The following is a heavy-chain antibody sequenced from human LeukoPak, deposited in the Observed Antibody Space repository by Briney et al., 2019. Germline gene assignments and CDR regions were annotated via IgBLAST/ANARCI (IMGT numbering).Heavy chain of an antibody. J-gene: IGHJ4*02. CDR3: ARTSPTSHFDF. Sequence: AGGFLRLSCVASGFTFTTYWMHWVRQAPGKGLVCVSRINGDGSNSNYADSVKGRFTISRDNARNTLYLQMNGLRAEDTALYYCARTSPTSHFDFWGQGTLVTVSS. CDR1: GFTFTTYW. CDR2: INGDGSNS. D-gene: IGHD3-16*01. V-gene: IGHV3-74*01.